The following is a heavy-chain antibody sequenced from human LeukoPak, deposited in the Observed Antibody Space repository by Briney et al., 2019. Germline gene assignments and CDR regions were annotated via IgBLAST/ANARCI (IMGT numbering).Heavy chain of an antibody. CDR2: IYESGST. CDR1: GYSISSGKY. V-gene: IGHV4-38-2*02. CDR3: ARGPGISGDHIYPDY. D-gene: IGHD2-21*01. Sequence: SETLSLTCSVSGYSISSGKYWAWIRQPPGKGLEWIGGIYESGSTYYTPSLKSRVTMSVDTSKNQFSLSLTSVTAADTAVYFCARGPGISGDHIYPDYWGQGIQVTVSS. J-gene: IGHJ4*02.